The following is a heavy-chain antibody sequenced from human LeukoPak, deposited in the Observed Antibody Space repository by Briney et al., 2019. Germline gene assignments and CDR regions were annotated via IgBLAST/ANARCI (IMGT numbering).Heavy chain of an antibody. V-gene: IGHV4-34*01. CDR2: INHSGST. Sequence: SETLSLTCAVYGGSFSGYYWSWIRQPPGKGLEWIGEINHSGSTNYNPSLKSRVTISEDTSKNQFSLKLSSVTAADTAVYYCARLGTMVRGVNGDFDDWGQGTLVTVSS. CDR1: GGSFSGYY. D-gene: IGHD3-10*01. J-gene: IGHJ4*02. CDR3: ARLGTMVRGVNGDFDD.